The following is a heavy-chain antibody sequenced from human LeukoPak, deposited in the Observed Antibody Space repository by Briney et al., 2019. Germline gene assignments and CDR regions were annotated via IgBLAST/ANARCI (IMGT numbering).Heavy chain of an antibody. V-gene: IGHV3-30*04. J-gene: IGHJ3*02. CDR2: ISFDGSNK. CDR1: GFTFSSYA. D-gene: IGHD5-18*01. CDR3: ARESRKAIQLWPTTDAFDI. Sequence: GGSLRLSCAASGFTFSSYAMHWVRQAPGKGLEWVTIISFDGSNKYYADSVKGRFTISRDNSKNTLYLQMNSLRAEDTAVYYCARESRKAIQLWPTTDAFDIWGQGTMVTVSS.